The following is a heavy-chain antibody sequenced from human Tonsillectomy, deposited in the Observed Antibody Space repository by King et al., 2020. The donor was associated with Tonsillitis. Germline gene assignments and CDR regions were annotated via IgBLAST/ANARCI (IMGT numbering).Heavy chain of an antibody. CDR1: GFTFSSFW. CDR2: IKQDGSEK. Sequence: VQLVESGGGLVQPGGSLRLSCAASGFTFSSFWMSWVRQAPGKGLECVANIKQDGSEKYYVDSVKGRFTISRDNAKNSLYLQMNSLRAEDTAVYYCARDQFSCSSTSCYTSHYYYYGMDVWGQGTTVTVSS. CDR3: ARDQFSCSSTSCYTSHYYYYGMDV. D-gene: IGHD2-2*02. V-gene: IGHV3-7*01. J-gene: IGHJ6*02.